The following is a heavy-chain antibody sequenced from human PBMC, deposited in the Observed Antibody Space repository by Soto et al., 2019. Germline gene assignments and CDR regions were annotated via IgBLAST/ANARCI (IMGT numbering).Heavy chain of an antibody. J-gene: IGHJ3*01. CDR2: ISEYGDS. Sequence: QVQLMQSGAEVMKPGATLKVACKASGNIVTKFGINWVRQAPGQGLEWMGCISEYGDSNYSEKFQDRVSLTTETYTNTAYLELRSLTSDDTGVYFCARGGGAFDVWGQGTQITVSS. V-gene: IGHV1-18*01. CDR3: ARGGGAFDV. CDR1: GNIVTKFG.